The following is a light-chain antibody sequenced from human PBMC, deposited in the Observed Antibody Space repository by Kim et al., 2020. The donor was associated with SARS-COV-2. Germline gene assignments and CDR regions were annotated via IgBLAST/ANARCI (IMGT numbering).Light chain of an antibody. CDR3: QQANSFPYT. CDR1: QAISSW. J-gene: IGKJ2*01. CDR2: AAT. V-gene: IGKV1-12*02. Sequence: DIQMTQSPSSVSASVGDRVTITCRASQAISSWLAWYQQKPGKAPKLLIYAATSLQSGVPSRFSGSGSGIAFTLTISSLQPEDFATYYCQQANSFPYTFGQGTKLEIK.